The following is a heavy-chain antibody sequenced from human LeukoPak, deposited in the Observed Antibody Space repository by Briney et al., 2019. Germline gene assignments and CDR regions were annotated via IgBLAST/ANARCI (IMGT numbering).Heavy chain of an antibody. CDR1: GFTFSTYS. V-gene: IGHV3-21*04. CDR2: ISSGSTYI. CDR3: AKCSSGSYYSSGDY. D-gene: IGHD2-15*01. Sequence: PGGSLRLSCAASGFTFSTYSMNWVRQAPGKGLEWVSSISSGSTYIFYADSVKGRFTISRDNAKNSLYLQMNSLTAEDAAVYYCAKCSSGSYYSSGDYWGQGTLVTVSS. J-gene: IGHJ4*02.